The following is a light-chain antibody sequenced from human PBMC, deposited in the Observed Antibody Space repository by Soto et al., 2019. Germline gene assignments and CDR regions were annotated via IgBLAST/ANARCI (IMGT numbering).Light chain of an antibody. J-gene: IGLJ1*01. V-gene: IGLV2-18*02. CDR2: SVD. CDR3: CSCSRGAGFV. CDR1: SSDFKTYAS. Sequence: QSALIQPPSVSGSPGQSVTISCFRPSSDFKTYASLSWYFRHPGTVPKPMIFSVDAQPSGVPDRFSDSKSDSAASMTISRLQAEVGSDFWSCSCSRGAGFVVGTGPKVNV.